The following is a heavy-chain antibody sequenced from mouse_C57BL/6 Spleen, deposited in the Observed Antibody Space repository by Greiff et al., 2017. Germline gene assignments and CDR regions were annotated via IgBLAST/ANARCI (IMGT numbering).Heavy chain of an antibody. J-gene: IGHJ3*01. CDR2: IDPNSGGT. D-gene: IGHD3-2*02. Sequence: QVQLQQPGAELVKPGASVKLSCKASGYTFTSYWMHWVKQRPGRGLEWIGRIDPNSGGTKYNEKFKSKATLTVDKPSSTAYMQLSSLTSENSAVYECARGRTAQATDGFAYWGQGTLVTVSA. V-gene: IGHV1-72*01. CDR1: GYTFTSYW. CDR3: ARGRTAQATDGFAY.